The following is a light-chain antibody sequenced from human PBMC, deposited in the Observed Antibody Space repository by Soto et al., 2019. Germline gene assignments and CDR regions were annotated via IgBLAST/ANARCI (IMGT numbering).Light chain of an antibody. J-gene: IGLJ1*01. V-gene: IGLV2-14*03. CDR3: SSYTSSSTLVV. Sequence: QSALTQPASVSGSPGQSITVSCTGTSSDIGGYNYVSWYQQYPGEAPKVIIYDVSDRPSGVSNRLSGSKSGNTASLTISGLQTEDEADYYCSSYTSSSTLVVFGTGTKLTVL. CDR1: SSDIGGYNY. CDR2: DVS.